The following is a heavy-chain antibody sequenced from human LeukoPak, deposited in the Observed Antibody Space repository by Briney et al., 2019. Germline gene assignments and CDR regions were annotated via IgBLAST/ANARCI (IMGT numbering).Heavy chain of an antibody. J-gene: IGHJ4*02. CDR3: ARDWGSEGYYFDY. Sequence: PGRSLRLSCAASGFTFSSYAMHWVRQAPGKGLEWVAVISYDRSNKYYADSVKGRFTISRDNSKNTLYLQMNSLRAEDTAVYYCARDWGSEGYYFDYWGQGTLVTVSS. V-gene: IGHV3-30*04. CDR2: ISYDRSNK. D-gene: IGHD3-16*01. CDR1: GFTFSSYA.